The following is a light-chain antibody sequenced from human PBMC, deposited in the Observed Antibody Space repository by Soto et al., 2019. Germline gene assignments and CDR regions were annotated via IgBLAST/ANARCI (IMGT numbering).Light chain of an antibody. CDR1: SSDVGDRNY. V-gene: IGLV2-14*01. J-gene: IGLJ3*02. Sequence: QSVLTQPASVSGSPGQSITISCTGTSSDVGDRNYVSWYQQHPGKAPKLMIYEVNNRPSGVSTRFSGSKSGNTASLTISGLQAEDEADYYCSSYTTIGTWVFGGGTKLTVL. CDR2: EVN. CDR3: SSYTTIGTWV.